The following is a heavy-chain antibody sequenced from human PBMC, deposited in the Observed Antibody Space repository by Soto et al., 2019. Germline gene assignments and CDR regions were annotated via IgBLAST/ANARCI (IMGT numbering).Heavy chain of an antibody. Sequence: GGSLRLSCAASGFTFSSYWMNWVRQAPGKGLEWVANIKQDGSEKYYVDSVKGRFTISRDSAKNSLFLQMNSLRAEDTAVYYCARGGYCSSTTRYEFYFYGMDVWGQGTTVTVSS. CDR1: GFTFSSYW. CDR2: IKQDGSEK. CDR3: ARGGYCSSTTRYEFYFYGMDV. D-gene: IGHD2-2*01. J-gene: IGHJ6*02. V-gene: IGHV3-7*04.